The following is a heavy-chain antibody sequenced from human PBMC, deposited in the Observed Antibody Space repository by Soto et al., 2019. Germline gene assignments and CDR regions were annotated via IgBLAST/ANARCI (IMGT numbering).Heavy chain of an antibody. CDR3: ARDTSPGYCSGGSCSVYYYGMDV. CDR2: ISYDGSNK. J-gene: IGHJ6*02. D-gene: IGHD2-15*01. CDR1: GFTFSSYA. V-gene: IGHV3-30-3*01. Sequence: GGSLRLSCAASGFTFSSYAMHWVRQAPGKGLEWVAVISYDGSNKYYADSVKGRFTISRDNSKNTLYLQMNSLRAEDTAVYYCARDTSPGYCSGGSCSVYYYGMDVWGQGTTVTVSS.